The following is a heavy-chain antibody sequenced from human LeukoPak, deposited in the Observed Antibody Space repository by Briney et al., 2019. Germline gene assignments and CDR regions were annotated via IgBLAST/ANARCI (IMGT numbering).Heavy chain of an antibody. V-gene: IGHV3-23*03. CDR3: AKGVGVRGIIPQTLDY. CDR2: IYSGGAT. CDR1: GFTFDDYA. J-gene: IGHJ4*02. Sequence: GGSLRLSCAASGFTFDDYAMHWVRQASGKGLEWVSVIYSGGATYFADSVKGRFTISRDNSKNTLYLQMNSLRVDDTATYYCAKGVGVRGIIPQTLDYWGQGTLVLASS. D-gene: IGHD3-10*01.